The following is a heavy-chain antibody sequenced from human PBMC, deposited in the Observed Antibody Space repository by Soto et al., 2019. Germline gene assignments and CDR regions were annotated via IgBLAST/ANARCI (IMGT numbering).Heavy chain of an antibody. J-gene: IGHJ4*02. D-gene: IGHD3-10*01. CDR2: ISGYNGNT. CDR1: GYPFSNFD. Sequence: QVQLVQSGAEVKKSGASVKVSCKASGYPFSNFDVGWVRQAPGQGLEWMGGISGYNGNTKYAEKIKGRVSMTTDTSASTAYMELRSLTSDDTAVYYCARGPYYYASRSYYNGVDFWGQGTLVTVSS. CDR3: ARGPYYYASRSYYNGVDF. V-gene: IGHV1-18*01.